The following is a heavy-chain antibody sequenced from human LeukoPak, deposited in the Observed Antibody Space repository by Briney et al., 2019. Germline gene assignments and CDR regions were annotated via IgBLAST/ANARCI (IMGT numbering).Heavy chain of an antibody. J-gene: IGHJ3*02. CDR3: ARLIVVVAATPPEDAFDI. V-gene: IGHV3-30*03. Sequence: GRSLRLSCAASGFTFSSYGKHWVRQAPGKGLEWVAVISYDGSNKYYADSVKGRFTISRDNSKNTLYLQMNSLRAEDTAVYYCARLIVVVAATPPEDAFDIWGQGTMVTVSS. CDR2: ISYDGSNK. CDR1: GFTFSSYG. D-gene: IGHD2-15*01.